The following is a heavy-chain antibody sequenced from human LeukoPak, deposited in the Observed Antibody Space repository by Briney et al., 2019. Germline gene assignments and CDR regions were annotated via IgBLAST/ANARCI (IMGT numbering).Heavy chain of an antibody. CDR3: ARLGGGAFDY. J-gene: IGHJ4*02. CDR2: IYCSGST. CDR1: GGSISSYY. V-gene: IGHV4-59*08. Sequence: SETLSLTCTVSGGSISSYYWSWIRQPPGKGLEWIGYIYCSGSTNYNPSLKSRVTISVDTSKNQFSLKLSSVTAADTAVYYCARLGGGAFDYWGQGTLVTVSS. D-gene: IGHD3-10*01.